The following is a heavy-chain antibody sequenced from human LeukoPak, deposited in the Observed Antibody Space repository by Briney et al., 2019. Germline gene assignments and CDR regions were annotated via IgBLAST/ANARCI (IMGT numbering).Heavy chain of an antibody. CDR2: VYYSGST. J-gene: IGHJ4*02. V-gene: IGHV4-59*08. CDR1: GGSIRSYF. Sequence: SETLSLTCTVSGGSIRSYFWSWIRQPPGKGLEWIGYVYYSGSTNYNPSLKSRVTISVDTSKKQFSLKLSSVTAADTAVYYCARRPAGTSNFATWAKGTLVTVSS. D-gene: IGHD3-10*01. CDR3: ARRPAGTSNFAT.